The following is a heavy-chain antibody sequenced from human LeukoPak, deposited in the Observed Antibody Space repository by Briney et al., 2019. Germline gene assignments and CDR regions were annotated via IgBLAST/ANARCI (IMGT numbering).Heavy chain of an antibody. CDR1: GFTFDDYA. CDR2: ISWNSGSI. D-gene: IGHD6-13*01. J-gene: IGHJ4*02. V-gene: IGHV3-9*01. Sequence: GGSLRLSCAASGFTFDDYAMHWVRQAPGKGLEWVSGISWNSGSIGYADSVKGRFTISRDNAKNSLYLQMNSLRAEDTALYYCAKAGSWYGSYYFDYWGQGTLVTVS. CDR3: AKAGSWYGSYYFDY.